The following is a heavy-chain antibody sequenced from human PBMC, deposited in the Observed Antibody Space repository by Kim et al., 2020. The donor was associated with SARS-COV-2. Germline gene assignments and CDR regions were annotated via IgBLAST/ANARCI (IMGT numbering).Heavy chain of an antibody. Sequence: GGSLRLSCGASGFTFSDYHMNWIRQAPGKGLEWVSYISGPSRYTNYAASVRGRFAISRDNAGNSLYLQMDSLRAEDTAVYYCARGGNYDRSVHMGKHFD. J-gene: IGHJ4*01. CDR1: GFTFSDYH. CDR2: ISGPSRYT. D-gene: IGHD3-22*01. V-gene: IGHV3-11*05. CDR3: ARGGNYDRSVHMGKHFD.